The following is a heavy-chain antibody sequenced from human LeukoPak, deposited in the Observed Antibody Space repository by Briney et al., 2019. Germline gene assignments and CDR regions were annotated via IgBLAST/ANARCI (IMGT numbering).Heavy chain of an antibody. CDR1: GYTLTELS. CDR2: FDPEDGET. V-gene: IGHV1-24*01. CDR3: ATDSGYDTRWDY. D-gene: IGHD5-12*01. Sequence: ASVTVSFKVSGYTLTELSMHWVRQAPGKGLEWMGGFDPEDGETIYAQKFQGRVTMTEDTSTDTAYMELSSLRSEDTAVYYCATDSGYDTRWDYWGQGTLVTVSS. J-gene: IGHJ4*02.